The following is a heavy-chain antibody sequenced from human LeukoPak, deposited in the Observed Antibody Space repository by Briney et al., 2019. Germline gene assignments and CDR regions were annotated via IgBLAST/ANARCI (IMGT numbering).Heavy chain of an antibody. CDR1: GGSMRSNY. D-gene: IGHD1-26*01. CDR2: IYYSGIT. Sequence: SETLSLTCTVSGGSMRSNYWSLTRQPPWKGLEWIGNIYYSGITNYNPSLKSRVTISIDPSKNQFSLKLSSVTAADTAVYYCARGGTTPSYYLDYWGQGTLVTVSS. CDR3: ARGGTTPSYYLDY. J-gene: IGHJ4*02. V-gene: IGHV4-59*12.